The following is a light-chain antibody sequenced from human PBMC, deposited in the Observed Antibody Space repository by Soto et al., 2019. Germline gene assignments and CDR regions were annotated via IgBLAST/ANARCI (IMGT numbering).Light chain of an antibody. Sequence: QSVLTQPAAVSGSPGQSITISCTGTRSDVGGYNYVSWYQQHPGKAPKLMIYEVTNRPSGVSNRFSGSKSGNTASLTISGLQAEDEADYYCSSYTSSNTFYVFGTGTKVTVL. V-gene: IGLV2-14*01. J-gene: IGLJ1*01. CDR3: SSYTSSNTFYV. CDR2: EVT. CDR1: RSDVGGYNY.